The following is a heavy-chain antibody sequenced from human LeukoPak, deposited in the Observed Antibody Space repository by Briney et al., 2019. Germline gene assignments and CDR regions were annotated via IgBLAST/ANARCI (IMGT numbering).Heavy chain of an antibody. D-gene: IGHD3-10*01. V-gene: IGHV4-59*01. J-gene: IGHJ4*02. CDR2: IYYSVST. CDR1: AGSISSYY. Sequence: SETLSLTCTVYAGSISSYYWSWIRQPPGKGLECIGYIYYSVSTNYHPSLKSRVTISVDTSKNQFSLKLSSVTAADTAVYYCARVRSKSRWFGELFDYGGQGTLVIVSS. CDR3: ARVRSKSRWFGELFDY.